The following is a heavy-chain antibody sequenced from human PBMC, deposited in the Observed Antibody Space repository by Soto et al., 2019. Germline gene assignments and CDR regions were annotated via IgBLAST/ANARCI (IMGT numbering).Heavy chain of an antibody. CDR1: GFTFSSYA. CDR2: ISGSGGST. CDR3: AKDVRYVAVTGPSADY. D-gene: IGHD2-21*02. Sequence: PGGSLRLSCVASGFTFSSYAMSWVRQAPGKGLEWVSAISGSGGSTYYADSVKGRFTISRDNSKNTLYLQMNSLRAEDTAVYYCAKDVRYVAVTGPSADYWGQGTLVTVSS. V-gene: IGHV3-23*01. J-gene: IGHJ4*02.